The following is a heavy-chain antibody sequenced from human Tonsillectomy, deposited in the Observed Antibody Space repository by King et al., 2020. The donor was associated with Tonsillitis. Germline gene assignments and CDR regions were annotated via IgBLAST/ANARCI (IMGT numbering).Heavy chain of an antibody. J-gene: IGHJ4*02. V-gene: IGHV4-59*08. CDR3: ARTGYSSSWYRGTFDY. CDR1: GGSISSYY. Sequence: VQLQESGPGLVKPSETLSLTCTVSGGSISSYYWSWIRPPPGKGLEWIGYIYYSGSTNYNPSLKSRVTISVDTSKNQFSLKLSSVTAADTAVYYCARTGYSSSWYRGTFDYWGQGTLVTVSS. D-gene: IGHD6-13*01. CDR2: IYYSGST.